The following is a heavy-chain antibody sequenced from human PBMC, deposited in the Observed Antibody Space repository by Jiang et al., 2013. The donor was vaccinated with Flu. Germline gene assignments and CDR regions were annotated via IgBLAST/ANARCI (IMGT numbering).Heavy chain of an antibody. CDR2: ISTYTGGT. V-gene: IGHV1-18*04. D-gene: IGHD6-13*01. CDR1: GYDFSTYG. Sequence: SGAEVKKPGASVKVSCKASGYDFSTYGISWVRQAPGQGLEWMGWISTYTGGTYYAQKFRGRVTMTRDTSTSTVYMELSSLRSEDTAVYYCARVYSGNYYDYWGQGTLVTVSS. J-gene: IGHJ4*02. CDR3: ARVYSGNYYDY.